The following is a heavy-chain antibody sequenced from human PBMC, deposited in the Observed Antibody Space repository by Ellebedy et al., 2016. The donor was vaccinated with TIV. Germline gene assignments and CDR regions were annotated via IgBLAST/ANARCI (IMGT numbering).Heavy chain of an antibody. V-gene: IGHV4-59*11. CDR1: GGPTSSHF. CDR2: IFFSGST. J-gene: IGHJ5*02. Sequence: MPSETLSLTCKVSGGPTSSHFWSWIRQPPGKGLAWFGHIFFSGSTNYNPSLESRVSISIDTSKNQISLNLASVTAADTAVYYCARSGDWFDPWGQGTLVTVAS. D-gene: IGHD3-10*01. CDR3: ARSGDWFDP.